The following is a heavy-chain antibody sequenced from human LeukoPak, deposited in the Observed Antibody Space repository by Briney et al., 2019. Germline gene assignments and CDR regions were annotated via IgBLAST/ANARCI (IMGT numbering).Heavy chain of an antibody. D-gene: IGHD6-25*01. CDR1: GFTFSSYW. CDR3: ARVRSGDYFDY. CDR2: IKQDGSDK. J-gene: IGHJ4*02. V-gene: IGHV3-7*01. Sequence: GGSLRLSCAASGFTFSSYWMSWVRQAPGKGLEWVANIKQDGSDKYYVDSVKGRFTISRDNGEKSLYLQMNSLRVEDTAVYYCARVRSGDYFDYWGQGTLVTVSS.